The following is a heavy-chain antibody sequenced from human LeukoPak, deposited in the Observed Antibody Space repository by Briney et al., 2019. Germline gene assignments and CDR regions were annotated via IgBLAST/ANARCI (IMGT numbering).Heavy chain of an antibody. CDR1: GFTFSSYW. V-gene: IGHV3-7*01. D-gene: IGHD2-2*01. Sequence: GGSLRLSCAASGFTFSSYWMSWVRQAPGKGLEWVANIKQDGSEKYYVDSVKGRFTISRDNAKNSLYLQMNSLRAEDTAVYYCAREGNIVVVPAALSYGMDVWAKGPRSPSP. J-gene: IGHJ6*02. CDR3: AREGNIVVVPAALSYGMDV. CDR2: IKQDGSEK.